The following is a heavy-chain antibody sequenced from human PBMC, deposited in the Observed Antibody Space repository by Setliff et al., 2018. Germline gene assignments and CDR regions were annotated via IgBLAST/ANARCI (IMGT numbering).Heavy chain of an antibody. V-gene: IGHV3-11*04. Sequence: GGSLRLSCAASGFTFSDYWMYWVRQAPGKGLEWVSYINSGGSLIYYADSVKGRFTISRDNAKSSLYLQMNSLRAEDTAVYYCARDLIRGAPNWFDPWGQGTLVTVSS. J-gene: IGHJ5*02. CDR1: GFTFSDYW. D-gene: IGHD3-10*01. CDR3: ARDLIRGAPNWFDP. CDR2: INSGGSLI.